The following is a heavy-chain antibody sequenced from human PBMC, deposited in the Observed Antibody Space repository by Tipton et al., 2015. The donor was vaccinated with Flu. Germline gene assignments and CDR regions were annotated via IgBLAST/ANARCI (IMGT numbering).Heavy chain of an antibody. CDR2: ISAYSGNT. D-gene: IGHD2-15*01. J-gene: IGHJ6*02. CDR1: GYTFTSYG. Sequence: QLVQSGAEVKKPGASVKVSCKASGYTFTSYGISWVRQAPGQGLEWMGWISAYSGNTNYAQKLQGRVTMTTDTSTSTAYMELGGLRSDDAAVYYCARDCSGGSCYFGDGMDVWGQGTTVTVSS. V-gene: IGHV1-18*01. CDR3: ARDCSGGSCYFGDGMDV.